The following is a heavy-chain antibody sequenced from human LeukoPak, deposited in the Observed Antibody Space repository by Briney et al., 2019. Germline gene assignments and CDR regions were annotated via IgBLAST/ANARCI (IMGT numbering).Heavy chain of an antibody. CDR2: IYYSGST. CDR3: ARRIGGGDSRGGWFDP. CDR1: GGSISSYY. D-gene: IGHD4-23*01. J-gene: IGHJ5*02. V-gene: IGHV4-59*08. Sequence: SETLSLTCTVSGGSISSYYWSWIRQPPGKGLEWIGYIYYSGSTNYNPSLKSRVTISVDTSQNQFSLKLSSVTAADTAVYYCARRIGGGDSRGGWFDPWGQGTLVTVSS.